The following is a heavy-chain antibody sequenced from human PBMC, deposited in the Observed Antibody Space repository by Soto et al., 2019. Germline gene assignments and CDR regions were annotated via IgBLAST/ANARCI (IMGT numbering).Heavy chain of an antibody. CDR2: IYYSGST. CDR3: ARVFADPRVVPEGIYYYMDV. V-gene: IGHV4-59*01. J-gene: IGHJ6*03. D-gene: IGHD2-2*01. CDR1: GGSISSYY. Sequence: SETLSLTCTVSGGSISSYYWSWIRQPPGKGLEWIGYIYYSGSTNYNPSLKSRVTISVDTSKNQFSLKLSSVTAADTAVYYCARVFADPRVVPEGIYYYMDVWGKGTTVTVSS.